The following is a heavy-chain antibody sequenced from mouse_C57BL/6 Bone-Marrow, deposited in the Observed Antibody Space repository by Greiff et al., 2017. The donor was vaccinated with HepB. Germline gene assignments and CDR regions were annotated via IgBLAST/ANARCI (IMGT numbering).Heavy chain of an antibody. J-gene: IGHJ3*01. Sequence: VQLQQPGAELVKPGASVKVSCKASGYTFTSYWMHWVKQRPGQGLEWIGMIHPSDSDTNYNQKFKGKATLPVDKYSSTAYMPLSSLTSEDSAVYYCAIHDGYLAWFAYWGQGTLVTVSA. CDR3: AIHDGYLAWFAY. V-gene: IGHV1-74*01. CDR2: IHPSDSDT. D-gene: IGHD2-3*01. CDR1: GYTFTSYW.